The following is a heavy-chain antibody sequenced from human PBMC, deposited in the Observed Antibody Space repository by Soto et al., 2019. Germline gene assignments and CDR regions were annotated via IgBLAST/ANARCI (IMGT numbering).Heavy chain of an antibody. CDR3: AKDPSRYDYVWRSYHYYYGMDF. Sequence: PGVSLRLSCAASGFTFTSYSMNWVRQAPGQGLEWVSYITSKSTTIKYADSVKGRFTVSRDNAKNSLYLQLNSLRAEDTAVYYCAKDPSRYDYVWRSYHYYYGMDFCGQGSTVTVSS. CDR2: ITSKSTTI. CDR1: GFTFTSYS. D-gene: IGHD3-16*02. J-gene: IGHJ6*02. V-gene: IGHV3-48*01.